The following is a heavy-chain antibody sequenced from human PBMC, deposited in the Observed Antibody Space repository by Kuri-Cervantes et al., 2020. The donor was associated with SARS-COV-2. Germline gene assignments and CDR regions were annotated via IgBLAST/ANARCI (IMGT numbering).Heavy chain of an antibody. D-gene: IGHD3-10*01. CDR1: GFTFSSYA. CDR3: AKGISWFGELNIGVPYYYGMDF. J-gene: IGHJ6*02. V-gene: IGHV3-23*01. CDR2: ISGSGGST. Sequence: GESLKISCAASGFTFSSYAMSWVRQAPGKGLEWVSDISGSGGSTYYADSVKGRFTISRDNSKITLYLQMNSLRAEDTAVYYCAKGISWFGELNIGVPYYYGMDFWGQGTTVTVSS.